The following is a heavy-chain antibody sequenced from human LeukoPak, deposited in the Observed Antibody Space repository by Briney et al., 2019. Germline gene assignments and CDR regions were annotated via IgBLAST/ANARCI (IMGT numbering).Heavy chain of an antibody. Sequence: SETLSLTCTVSGXSXSSYYXXXXXXPAGKGLEWIGRFYSTGSTNYNPSLKSRVTMSVDTSKNQFSLKLSSVTAADTAVYYCARDQYSGSLDYWGQGTLVTVSS. D-gene: IGHD1-26*01. CDR1: GXSXSSYY. CDR3: ARDQYSGSLDY. V-gene: IGHV4-4*07. J-gene: IGHJ4*02. CDR2: FYSTGST.